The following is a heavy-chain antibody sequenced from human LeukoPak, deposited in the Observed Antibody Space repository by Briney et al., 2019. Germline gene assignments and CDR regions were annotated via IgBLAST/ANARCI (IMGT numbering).Heavy chain of an antibody. CDR1: GGSISSYY. Sequence: SETLSLTCTVSGGSISSYYWSWIRQPAGKGLEWIGRIYTSGSTNYNPSLKSRVTMTVDTSKNQFSLKLSSVTAADTAVYYCARIRYCSSTSCYAGVHWFDPWGQGTLVTVSS. D-gene: IGHD2-2*01. J-gene: IGHJ5*02. CDR3: ARIRYCSSTSCYAGVHWFDP. CDR2: IYTSGST. V-gene: IGHV4-4*07.